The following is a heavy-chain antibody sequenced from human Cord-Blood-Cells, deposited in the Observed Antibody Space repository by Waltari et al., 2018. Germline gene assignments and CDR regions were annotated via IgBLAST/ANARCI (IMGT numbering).Heavy chain of an antibody. CDR1: GGSISSSRYC. D-gene: IGHD6-19*01. CDR2: IYYSGSD. Sequence: QLQLQVSGPGLVQPSETLSPTCTVSGGSISSSRYCWGWIRQPPGKGLEWIGSIYYSGSDHDNPALKSRVTISVDTSKNQFSRKLSSVTAADTAVYYCARQGAVAGSVDYWGQGTLVTVSS. J-gene: IGHJ4*02. V-gene: IGHV4-39*01. CDR3: ARQGAVAGSVDY.